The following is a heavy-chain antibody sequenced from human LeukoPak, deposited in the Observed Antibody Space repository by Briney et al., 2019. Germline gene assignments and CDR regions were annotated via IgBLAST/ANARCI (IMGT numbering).Heavy chain of an antibody. V-gene: IGHV4-61*02. CDR3: ARWYYDFWSGLTYFDY. D-gene: IGHD3-3*01. J-gene: IGHJ4*02. CDR2: IYTSGST. Sequence: PSQTLSLTCTVSGGSISSCSYYWSWIRQPTGKGLEWIGRIYTSGSTNYNPSLKSRVTISVDTSKNQFSLKLSSVTAADTAVYYCARWYYDFWSGLTYFDYWGQGTLVTVSS. CDR1: GGSISSCSYY.